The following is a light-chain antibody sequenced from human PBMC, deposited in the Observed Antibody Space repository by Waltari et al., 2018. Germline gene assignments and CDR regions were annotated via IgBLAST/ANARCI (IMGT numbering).Light chain of an antibody. CDR1: SNDIGGYNG. Sequence: QSALTQPPSVSKSLGQSVTISCTGTSNDIGGYNGFSWYQQHSGTAPRLLIYEVSKRPSGVSDRFSGSKSANTASLTISGLQAEDEADYYCGSYRSGSTLLFGGGTRLTVL. CDR2: EVS. V-gene: IGLV2-18*02. CDR3: GSYRSGSTLL. J-gene: IGLJ2*01.